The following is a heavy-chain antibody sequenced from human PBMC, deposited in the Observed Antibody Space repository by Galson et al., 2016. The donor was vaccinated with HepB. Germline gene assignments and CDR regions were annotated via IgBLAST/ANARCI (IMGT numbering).Heavy chain of an antibody. CDR3: ARDQYVRGSGWYSASGC. CDR2: ILYDGSDK. Sequence: SLRLSCAASGFTFSSYKMHWVRQAPGKGLDWVAVILYDGSDKYYADSVKGRFTISRDNSKNTLYLQMNSLGAEDTAVYYCARDQYVRGSGWYSASGCWGQRTLVTVSS. CDR1: GFTFSSYK. J-gene: IGHJ4*02. D-gene: IGHD6-13*01. V-gene: IGHV3-30*04.